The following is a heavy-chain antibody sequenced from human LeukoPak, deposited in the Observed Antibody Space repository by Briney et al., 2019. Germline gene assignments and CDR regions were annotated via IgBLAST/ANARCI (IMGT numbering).Heavy chain of an antibody. CDR2: IYYSGST. CDR3: AREAVYSSSSIPDY. V-gene: IGHV4-59*12. J-gene: IGHJ4*02. CDR1: GGSISSYY. D-gene: IGHD6-6*01. Sequence: SETLSLTCTVSGGSISSYYWSWIRQPPGKGLEWIGYIYYSGSTNYNPSLKSRVTMSVDTSKNQFSLKLSSVTAADTAVYYCAREAVYSSSSIPDYWGQGTLVTVSS.